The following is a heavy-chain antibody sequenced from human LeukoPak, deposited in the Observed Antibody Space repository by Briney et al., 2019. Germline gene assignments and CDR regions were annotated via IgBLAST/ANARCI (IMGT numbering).Heavy chain of an antibody. CDR1: GFTFSNSA. Sequence: GGSLRLSCAASGFTFSNSAMYWVRQAPGKGLEFVSVISTNGDRTYYADSVKGRFTISRDNSRNTLYLQMGSLRADDMAVYYCARGLAISSSGWYDTFDYWGQGALVTVSS. D-gene: IGHD6-19*01. CDR3: ARGLAISSSGWYDTFDY. J-gene: IGHJ4*02. CDR2: ISTNGDRT. V-gene: IGHV3-64*02.